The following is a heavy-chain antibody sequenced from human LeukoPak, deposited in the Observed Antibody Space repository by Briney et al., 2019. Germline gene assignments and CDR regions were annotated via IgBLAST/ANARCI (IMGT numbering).Heavy chain of an antibody. CDR2: IYTSGST. V-gene: IGHV4-4*07. Sequence: SETLSLTCTVSGGSISSYYWSWIRQPAGKGLEWIGRIYTSGSTNYNPSLKSRVTISVDTSKNQFSLKLSSVTAADTAVYYCARDIVVVVAAQYYYYMDVWGKGTTVTVSS. D-gene: IGHD2-15*01. CDR1: GGSISSYY. J-gene: IGHJ6*03. CDR3: ARDIVVVVAAQYYYYMDV.